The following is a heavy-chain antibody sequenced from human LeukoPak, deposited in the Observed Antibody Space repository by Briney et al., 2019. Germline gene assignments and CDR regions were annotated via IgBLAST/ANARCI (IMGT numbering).Heavy chain of an antibody. V-gene: IGHV3-30*02. CDR3: AKVRFSDSGRDGLDS. D-gene: IGHD5-12*01. CDR2: IRYDGSNK. J-gene: IGHJ5*01. Sequence: GGSLRLSCAASGFSFSSYGMHWVRQTSGRGLEWVAFIRYDGSNKDYADSVKGRFTISRDNSKNTLYLEMNSLRAEDTAVYHCAKVRFSDSGRDGLDSWGQGTLVTVSS. CDR1: GFSFSSYG.